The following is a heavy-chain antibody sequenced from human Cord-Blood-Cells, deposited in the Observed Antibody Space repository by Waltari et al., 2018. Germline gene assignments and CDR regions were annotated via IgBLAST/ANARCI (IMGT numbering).Heavy chain of an antibody. J-gene: IGHJ4*02. CDR2: IRYYGSNK. D-gene: IGHD6-6*01. V-gene: IGHV3-30*02. CDR3: ASLEYSSSSTFDY. Sequence: QVQLVESGGGVVQPGGSLRLSCAASGFTFSSYGMHWVRQAPGKGLGWVAFIRYYGSNKYYADSVKGRFTISRDNSKNTLYLQMNSLRAEDTAVYYCASLEYSSSSTFDYWGQGTLVTVSS. CDR1: GFTFSSYG.